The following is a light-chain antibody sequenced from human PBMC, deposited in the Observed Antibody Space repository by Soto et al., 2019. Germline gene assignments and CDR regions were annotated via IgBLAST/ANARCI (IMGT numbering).Light chain of an antibody. CDR1: SRDVGTYTL. CDR2: EGS. Sequence: QPASVSGSPGQSITISCTGTSRDVGTYTLVSWYQHYPDKAPKLIIYEGSKRPSGVSNRFSASKTGRTASLTISGLQPEDEADYYCCSYAGSSSVVFGGGTKLTVL. J-gene: IGLJ2*01. CDR3: CSYAGSSSVV. V-gene: IGLV2-23*01.